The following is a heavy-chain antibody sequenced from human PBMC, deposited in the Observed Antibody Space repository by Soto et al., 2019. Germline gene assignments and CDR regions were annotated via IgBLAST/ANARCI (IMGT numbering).Heavy chain of an antibody. CDR3: AASPSTVVSRFSLADY. V-gene: IGHV4-39*01. Sequence: SSETLSLTCTVSGASVSSSSFYWGWIRQPPGKGLEWIGSIYYSGSTSYNPSLKSRVTISVDTSKNQFSLHLTSVTAADTAVYYCAASPSTVVSRFSLADYWGQGTLVTVSS. CDR1: GASVSSSSFY. CDR2: IYYSGST. D-gene: IGHD4-17*01. J-gene: IGHJ4*02.